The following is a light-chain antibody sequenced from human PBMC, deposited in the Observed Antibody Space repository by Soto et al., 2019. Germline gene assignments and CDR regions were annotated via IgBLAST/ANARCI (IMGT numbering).Light chain of an antibody. CDR3: QHTTDFT. J-gene: IGKJ2*01. CDR1: SSSKW. Sequence: DIQMTQSPSTLAASVAETVTMTCRSSSKWLAWYQKKPGKAPKLLIYDVSNLERGVPPRFSGSTSGAESTLTITGLQPDDLGTYYCQHTTDFTFGQGTKVEIK. CDR2: DVS. V-gene: IGKV1-5*01.